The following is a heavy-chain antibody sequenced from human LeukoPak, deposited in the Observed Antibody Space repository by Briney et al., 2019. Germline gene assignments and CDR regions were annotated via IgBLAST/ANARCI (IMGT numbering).Heavy chain of an antibody. CDR3: AKDTTVTYIIGY. CDR2: ISYDGSNK. D-gene: IGHD4-11*01. V-gene: IGHV3-30-3*01. J-gene: IGHJ4*02. Sequence: QPGGSLRLSCAASGFTFSSYAMYWVRQAPGKGLEWVAVISYDGSNKYYADSVKGRFTISRDNSKNTLYLQMNSLRAEDTAVYYCAKDTTVTYIIGYWGQGTLVTVSS. CDR1: GFTFSSYA.